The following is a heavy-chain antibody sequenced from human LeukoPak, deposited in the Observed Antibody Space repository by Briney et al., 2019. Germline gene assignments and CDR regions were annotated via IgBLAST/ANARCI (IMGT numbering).Heavy chain of an antibody. J-gene: IGHJ6*02. Sequence: PGGSLRLSCAASGFTFSSYSMNWVRQAPGKGLEWVSSISSSSSYIYYADSVKGRFTISRDNAKNSLYLQMNSLRAEDTAVYYCARAYGCSGGSCPKKYYYDYGMDVWGQGTTVTVSS. D-gene: IGHD2-15*01. CDR3: ARAYGCSGGSCPKKYYYDYGMDV. CDR2: ISSSSSYI. V-gene: IGHV3-21*01. CDR1: GFTFSSYS.